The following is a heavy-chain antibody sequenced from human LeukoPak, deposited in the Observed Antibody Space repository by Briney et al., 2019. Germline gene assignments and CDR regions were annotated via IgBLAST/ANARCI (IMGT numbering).Heavy chain of an antibody. J-gene: IGHJ6*02. CDR2: ISAYNGNT. Sequence: ASVTVSCKASGYTFTSYGISWVRQAPGQGLEWMGWISAYNGNTNYAQKLQGRVTMTTDTSTSTAYMELSSLRSEDTAVYYCARDHWGIVENGYDYFYYDMDVWGQGTTVTVSS. V-gene: IGHV1-18*01. CDR1: GYTFTSYG. D-gene: IGHD7-27*01. CDR3: ARDHWGIVENGYDYFYYDMDV.